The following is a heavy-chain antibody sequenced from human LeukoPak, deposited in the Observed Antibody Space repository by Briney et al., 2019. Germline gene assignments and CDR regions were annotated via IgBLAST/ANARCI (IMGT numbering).Heavy chain of an antibody. V-gene: IGHV4-34*01. J-gene: IGHJ4*02. D-gene: IGHD6-13*01. CDR3: ARQSVYSSSYDY. Sequence: PSETLSLTCAVYGGSFSGYYWSWIRQPPEKGLEWIGEINHSGSTNYNPSLKSRVTISVDTSKNQFSLKLSSVTAADTAVYYCARQSVYSSSYDYWGQGTLVTVSS. CDR1: GGSFSGYY. CDR2: INHSGST.